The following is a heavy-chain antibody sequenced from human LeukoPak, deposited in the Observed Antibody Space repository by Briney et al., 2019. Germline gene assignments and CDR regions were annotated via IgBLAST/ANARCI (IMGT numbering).Heavy chain of an antibody. J-gene: IGHJ4*02. D-gene: IGHD1-1*01. CDR3: ARENWNAGGHFDY. V-gene: IGHV3-30*03. CDR1: GFTFSSYG. Sequence: GGSLRLSCAASGFTFSSYGMHWVRQAPGKGLEWVAVISYDGSNKYYADSVKGRFTISRDNAKNSLYLQMNSLRAEDTAVYYCARENWNAGGHFDYWGQGTLVTVSS. CDR2: ISYDGSNK.